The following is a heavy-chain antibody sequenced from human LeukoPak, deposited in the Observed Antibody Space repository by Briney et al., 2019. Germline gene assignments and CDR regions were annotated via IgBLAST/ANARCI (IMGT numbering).Heavy chain of an antibody. D-gene: IGHD3-22*01. Sequence: GGSLRLSRAASGFTFSNHGMSWVRQASGKGLEWVSAVSDSGSDTYYADSVKGRFTVSRDNSKNTLYLQMNSLRAEDTAVYYCAKGSYYYDIPNWFDPWGQGTLVTVSS. CDR1: GFTFSNHG. J-gene: IGHJ5*02. V-gene: IGHV3-23*01. CDR3: AKGSYYYDIPNWFDP. CDR2: VSDSGSDT.